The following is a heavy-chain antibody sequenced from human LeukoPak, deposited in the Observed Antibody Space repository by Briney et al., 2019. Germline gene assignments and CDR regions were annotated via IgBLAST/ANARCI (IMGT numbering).Heavy chain of an antibody. CDR3: ARATTVVTPRLPGY. CDR1: GYTFTSYD. D-gene: IGHD4-23*01. V-gene: IGHV1-8*01. CDR2: MNPNSGNT. J-gene: IGHJ4*02. Sequence: ASVKVSCKASGYTFTSYDINWVRQATGQGLEWMGWMNPNSGNTGYAQKFQGRVTMTRNTSISTAYMELSSLRSEDTAVYYCARATTVVTPRLPGYWGQGTLVTVSS.